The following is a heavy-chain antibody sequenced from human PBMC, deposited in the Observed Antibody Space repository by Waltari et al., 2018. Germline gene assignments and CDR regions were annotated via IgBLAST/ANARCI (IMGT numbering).Heavy chain of an antibody. CDR3: ARANSGSYYNWFDP. CDR1: EYTSPSSA. CDR2: MNPNSGNT. J-gene: IGHJ5*02. D-gene: IGHD1-26*01. Sequence: QVQLVQSGAEVKKPGASVKVSCKASEYTSPSSAIHWVRQATGQGLEWMGWMNPNSGNTGYAQKVQGRVTMTRNTSISTAYMELSSLRSEDTAVYYCARANSGSYYNWFDPWGQGTLVTVSS. V-gene: IGHV1-8*01.